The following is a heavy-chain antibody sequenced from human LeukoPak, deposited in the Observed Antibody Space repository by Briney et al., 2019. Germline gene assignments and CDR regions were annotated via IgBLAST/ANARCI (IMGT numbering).Heavy chain of an antibody. Sequence: KPSETLSLTCTVSGGSISSYYWSWIRQPPGKGLEWIGYLYYGGSTIYNPSLKSRVTISVDTSKNQFSLKLSSVTAADTAVYYCARGPSHYFDYWGQGTLVTVSS. CDR2: LYYGGST. CDR3: ARGPSHYFDY. CDR1: GGSISSYY. V-gene: IGHV4-59*01. J-gene: IGHJ4*02.